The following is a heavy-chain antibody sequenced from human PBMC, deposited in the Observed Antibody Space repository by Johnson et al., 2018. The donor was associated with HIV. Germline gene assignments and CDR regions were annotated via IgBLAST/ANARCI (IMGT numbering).Heavy chain of an antibody. Sequence: QVQLVESGGGVVQPGGSLRLSCAASGFTFSSYAMHWVRQAPGKGLEWVAVISYDGSNKYYADSVKGRFTISRDNSKNTLYLQMNSLRAEDTAVYYCARVLTNRSSVAFDIWGQGTMVTVSS. CDR1: GFTFSSYA. D-gene: IGHD6-6*01. J-gene: IGHJ3*02. CDR2: ISYDGSNK. CDR3: ARVLTNRSSVAFDI. V-gene: IGHV3-30*14.